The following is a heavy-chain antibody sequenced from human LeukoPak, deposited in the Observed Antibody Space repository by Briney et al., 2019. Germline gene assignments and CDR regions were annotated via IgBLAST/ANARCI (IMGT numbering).Heavy chain of an antibody. V-gene: IGHV3-49*04. CDR3: TRYYDYWSIFDY. CDR1: GFTFGDYA. CDR2: IRSKDSGGTT. J-gene: IGHJ4*02. Sequence: GGSXRLSCIVSGFTFGDYAMSWVRQXPGKGLEWVGFIRSKDSGGTTEYAASVKGRFTISRDDSKSIAYLQMNSLKTEDTAVYYCTRYYDYWSIFDYWGQGTLVTVSS. D-gene: IGHD3-3*01.